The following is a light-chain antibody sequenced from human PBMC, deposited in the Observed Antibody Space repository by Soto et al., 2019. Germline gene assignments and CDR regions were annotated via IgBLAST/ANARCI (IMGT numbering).Light chain of an antibody. CDR3: AAWDDSLSAFYV. CDR1: SSNIGSNY. CDR2: RNN. V-gene: IGLV1-47*01. Sequence: SVLTQPPSASGTPGQRVTISCSGSSSNIGSNYVYWYQQLPGMAPKLLIYRNNQRPSGVPDRFSGSKSGTSASLAISGLRSEDEADYYCAAWDDSLSAFYVFGTGTKVTV. J-gene: IGLJ1*01.